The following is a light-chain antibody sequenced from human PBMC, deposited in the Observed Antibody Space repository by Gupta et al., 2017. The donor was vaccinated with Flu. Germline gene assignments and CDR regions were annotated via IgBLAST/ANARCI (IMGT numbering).Light chain of an antibody. Sequence: QSVLTQPPSASGTPGQRVPIPCSGSSSNIGSNTVNWYQQLPGTAPKLLIYSNHQRPSGVPDRFAGSKSGTSASLVISGLQSEDEADYYCAAWDDSLNGYVFGTGTEVTVL. CDR1: SSNIGSNT. CDR2: SNH. J-gene: IGLJ1*01. V-gene: IGLV1-44*01. CDR3: AAWDDSLNGYV.